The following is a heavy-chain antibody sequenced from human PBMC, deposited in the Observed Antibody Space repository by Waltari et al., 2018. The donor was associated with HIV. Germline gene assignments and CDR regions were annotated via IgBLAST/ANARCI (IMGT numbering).Heavy chain of an antibody. V-gene: IGHV3-74*01. CDR3: ARDLYSRNGDDY. D-gene: IGHD6-13*01. CDR1: GFTFSNYW. Sequence: EVQLVESGGGLVQPGGSLRPSCAAYGFTFSNYWMTGVRQAPGKGLVWVSRINSDGSSTNYAGSVKGRFTVSRDNAKNTLYLQMNSLRAEDTAVYYCARDLYSRNGDDYWGQGTLVTVSS. CDR2: INSDGSST. J-gene: IGHJ4*02.